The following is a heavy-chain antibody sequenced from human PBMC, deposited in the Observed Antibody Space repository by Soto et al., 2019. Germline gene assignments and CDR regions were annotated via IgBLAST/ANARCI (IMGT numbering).Heavy chain of an antibody. D-gene: IGHD6-25*01. Sequence: ASVKVSCKASGYTFTGYYMHWVRQAPGQGLEWMGWINPNSGGTNYAQKFQGWVTMTRDTSISTAYMELSRLRSDDTAVYYCARVSGIAAATGSGMDVWGQGTTVTVSS. CDR1: GYTFTGYY. V-gene: IGHV1-2*04. J-gene: IGHJ6*02. CDR2: INPNSGGT. CDR3: ARVSGIAAATGSGMDV.